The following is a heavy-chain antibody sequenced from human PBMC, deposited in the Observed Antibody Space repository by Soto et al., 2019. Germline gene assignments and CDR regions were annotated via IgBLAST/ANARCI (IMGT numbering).Heavy chain of an antibody. CDR2: ISAYNGNT. V-gene: IGHV1-18*01. Sequence: GASVKVSCKASGYTFTSYGISWVRQAPGQGLEWMGWISAYNGNTNYAQKLQGRVTMTTDTSTSTAYMELRSLRSDDTAVYYCARDRRIAVAGTLNYWGQGTLVTVSS. J-gene: IGHJ4*02. CDR1: GYTFTSYG. D-gene: IGHD6-19*01. CDR3: ARDRRIAVAGTLNY.